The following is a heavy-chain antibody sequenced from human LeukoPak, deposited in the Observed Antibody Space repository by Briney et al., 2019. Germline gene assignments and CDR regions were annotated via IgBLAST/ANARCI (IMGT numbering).Heavy chain of an antibody. D-gene: IGHD6-13*01. CDR3: ARVHSSSWFDP. Sequence: GGSLRLSCAASEFTFSSYWMSWVRQAPGKGLEWVANIKQDGSEKYYVDSVKGRFTISRDNAKNSLYLQMNSLRAEDTAVYYCARVHSSSWFDPWGQGTLVTVSS. CDR2: IKQDGSEK. V-gene: IGHV3-7*01. J-gene: IGHJ5*02. CDR1: EFTFSSYW.